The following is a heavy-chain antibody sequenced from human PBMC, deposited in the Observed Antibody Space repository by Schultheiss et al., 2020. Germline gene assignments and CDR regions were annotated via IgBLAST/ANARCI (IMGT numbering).Heavy chain of an antibody. J-gene: IGHJ3*02. Sequence: GGSLRLSCAASGFTFSNYAIHWVRLAPGKGLEWVSAISGSGGSTYYADSVKGRFTISRDNSKNTLYLQMNSLRAEDTAVYYCAKDPRIQLWLGGDAFDIWGQGTMVTVSS. CDR3: AKDPRIQLWLGGDAFDI. CDR1: GFTFSNYA. CDR2: ISGSGGST. D-gene: IGHD5-18*01. V-gene: IGHV3-23*01.